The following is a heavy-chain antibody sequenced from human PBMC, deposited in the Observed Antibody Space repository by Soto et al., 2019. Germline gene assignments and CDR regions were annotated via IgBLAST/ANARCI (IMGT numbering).Heavy chain of an antibody. V-gene: IGHV1-69*13. D-gene: IGHD6-13*01. CDR3: ARAKGKIAAADYYYGMDV. CDR1: GGTFSSYA. Sequence: SVKVSCKASGGTFSSYAISWVRQAPGQGLEWMGGIIPIFGTANYAQKFQGRITITADESTSTAYMELSSLRSEDTAVYYCARAKGKIAAADYYYGMDVWGQGTTVTVSS. CDR2: IIPIFGTA. J-gene: IGHJ6*02.